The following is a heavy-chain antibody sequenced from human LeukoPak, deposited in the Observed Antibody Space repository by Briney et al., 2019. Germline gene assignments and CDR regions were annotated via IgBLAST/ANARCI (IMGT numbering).Heavy chain of an antibody. D-gene: IGHD2-21*01. CDR3: AKSEAISPNRVSAFGS. Sequence: SGGSLRLSCAASGFTFSSSAMSWVRQAPGKGLEWVSAISGSGGSTYYADSVKGRFTISRDNSKNTLYLQMNSLRAEDTAVYYCAKSEAISPNRVSAFGSWGQGTLVTVSS. CDR1: GFTFSSSA. V-gene: IGHV3-23*01. J-gene: IGHJ4*02. CDR2: ISGSGGST.